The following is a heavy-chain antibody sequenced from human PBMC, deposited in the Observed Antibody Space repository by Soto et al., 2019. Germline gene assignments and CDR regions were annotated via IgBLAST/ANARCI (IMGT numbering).Heavy chain of an antibody. CDR2: IYYSGST. D-gene: IGHD5-18*01. CDR3: AGEGYGPYYFYYYAMDV. Sequence: QVQLQESGPGLVKPSETLSLTCTVSGGSVSSGSYYWSWIRQPPGKGLEWIGYIYYSGSTNYNSSLKSRVTISVDTSKNQFSLKLSSVTAADTAVYYCAGEGYGPYYFYYYAMDVWGQGTTVTVS. V-gene: IGHV4-61*01. J-gene: IGHJ6*02. CDR1: GGSVSSGSYY.